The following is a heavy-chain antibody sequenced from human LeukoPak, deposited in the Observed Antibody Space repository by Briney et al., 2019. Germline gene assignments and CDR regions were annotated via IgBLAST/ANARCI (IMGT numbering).Heavy chain of an antibody. J-gene: IGHJ4*02. CDR1: GFTFSSYA. CDR3: ASRSPPDYYDSSGRSYFDY. CDR2: ISVSGGST. D-gene: IGHD3-22*01. Sequence: PGGSLTLSCAPSGFTFSSYAMSWVRQAPGKWLEWVSAISVSGGSTYYADSVKGRFTISRDNSKNTLYLQMNSLRAEETAVYYCASRSPPDYYDSSGRSYFDYWGQGTLVTVSS. V-gene: IGHV3-23*01.